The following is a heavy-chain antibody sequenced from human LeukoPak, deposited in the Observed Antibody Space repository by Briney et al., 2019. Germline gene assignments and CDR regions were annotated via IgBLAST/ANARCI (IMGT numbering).Heavy chain of an antibody. D-gene: IGHD2-2*02. V-gene: IGHV4-39*01. J-gene: IGHJ4*02. CDR1: GGSISSSSYY. Sequence: SETLSLTCTVSGGSISSSSYYWGWIRQPPGKGLEWIGSIYYSGSTYYNPSLKSRVTISVDTSKNQFSLTLSSVTAADTAVYYCARQQHDCYTCYLDYWGQGNLVTVFS. CDR2: IYYSGST. CDR3: ARQQHDCYTCYLDY.